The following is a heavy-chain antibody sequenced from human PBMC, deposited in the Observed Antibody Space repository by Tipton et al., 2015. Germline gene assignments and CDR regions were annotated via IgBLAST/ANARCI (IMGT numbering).Heavy chain of an antibody. CDR2: RYYDGGT. CDR1: NGSMHSHY. D-gene: IGHD2-21*02. Sequence: QLVQSGAEVKPSETLSLTCIVSNGSMHSHYWTWVRQPPGKGLEWIGNRYYDGGTNINPSLRSRVTFSVDTSKNQFSLTLTSVTAADTAVYYCARAGGVDYSLGDFYFYSGMDVWGQGITVSVSS. V-gene: IGHV4-59*11. J-gene: IGHJ6*02. CDR3: ARAGGVDYSLGDFYFYSGMDV.